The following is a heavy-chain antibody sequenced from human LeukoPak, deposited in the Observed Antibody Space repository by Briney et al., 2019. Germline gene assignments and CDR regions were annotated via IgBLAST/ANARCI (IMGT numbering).Heavy chain of an antibody. J-gene: IGHJ6*04. CDR3: ARSLPPYCSSTSCYNGMDV. D-gene: IGHD2-2*02. Sequence: SETLSLTCAVYGGSFSGYYWSWIRQPPGKGLEWMGEINHSGSTNYNPSLKSRVTISVDTSKNQFSLKLSSVTAADTAVYYCARSLPPYCSSTSCYNGMDVWGKGTTVTVSS. CDR2: INHSGST. V-gene: IGHV4-34*01. CDR1: GGSFSGYY.